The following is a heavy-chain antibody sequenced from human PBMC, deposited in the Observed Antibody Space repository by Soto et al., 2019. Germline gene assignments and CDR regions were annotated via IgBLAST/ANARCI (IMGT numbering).Heavy chain of an antibody. CDR2: IYSGGST. J-gene: IGHJ3*02. CDR1: GFTVSSNY. Sequence: GGSLRLSCAASGFTVSSNYMSWVRQAPGKGLEWVSVIYSGGSTSYADSVKGRFTISRHNSKNTLYLQMNSLRAEDTAVYYWAGADNWNAFDIWGQGTMVTVSS. V-gene: IGHV3-53*04. CDR3: AGADNWNAFDI. D-gene: IGHD1-1*01.